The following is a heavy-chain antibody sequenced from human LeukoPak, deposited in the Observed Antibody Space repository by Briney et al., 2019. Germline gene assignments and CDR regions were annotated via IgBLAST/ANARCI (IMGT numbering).Heavy chain of an antibody. V-gene: IGHV1-18*01. CDR1: GYTFTSYG. J-gene: IGHJ5*02. CDR3: ARSSHDFWSGYHNWFDP. D-gene: IGHD3-3*01. Sequence: ASVKVSCKASGYTFTSYGISWVRQAPGQGLEWMGWISAYNGNTNYAQKLQGRVTMTTDTSTSTTSVELRSLRSDATAVYYCARSSHDFWSGYHNWFDPWGQGTLVTVSS. CDR2: ISAYNGNT.